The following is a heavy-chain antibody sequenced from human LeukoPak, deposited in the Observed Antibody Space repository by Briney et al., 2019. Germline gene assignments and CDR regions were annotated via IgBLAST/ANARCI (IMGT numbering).Heavy chain of an antibody. D-gene: IGHD5-18*01. CDR3: VKEADSYGYVPGTYYYYYGMDV. Sequence: GGSLRLSCAASGFTFSSYGMHWVRQAPGKGLEWVAVISYDGSNKYYADSVKGRFTISRDNSKNTLYLQMNSLRAEDTAVYYCVKEADSYGYVPGTYYYYYGMDVWGQGTPVTVSS. CDR1: GFTFSSYG. J-gene: IGHJ6*02. V-gene: IGHV3-30*18. CDR2: ISYDGSNK.